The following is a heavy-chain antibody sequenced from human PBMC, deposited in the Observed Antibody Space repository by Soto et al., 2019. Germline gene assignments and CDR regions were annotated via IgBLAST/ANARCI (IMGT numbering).Heavy chain of an antibody. J-gene: IGHJ4*02. CDR1: GYTLTELS. V-gene: IGHV1-24*01. Sequence: GASVKVSCKDSGYTLTELSRHWVRQAPGKGLEWMGGFDPEDGETIYAQKFQGRVTMTEDTSTDTAYMELSSLRSEDTAVYYCATTLTSYSSSWYLDYWGQGTLVTVSS. CDR3: ATTLTSYSSSWYLDY. D-gene: IGHD6-13*01. CDR2: FDPEDGET.